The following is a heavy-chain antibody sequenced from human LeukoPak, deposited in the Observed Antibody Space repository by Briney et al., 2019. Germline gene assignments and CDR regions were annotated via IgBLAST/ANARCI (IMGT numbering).Heavy chain of an antibody. CDR2: ISSSSSTI. CDR3: ARALHRRRDGYNLDAFDI. V-gene: IGHV3-48*04. D-gene: IGHD5-24*01. Sequence: GGSLRLSCAASGFTFSSYSMNWVRQAPGKGLEWVSYISSSSSTIYYADSVKGRFTISRDNAKNSLYLQMNSLRAEDTAVYYCARALHRRRDGYNLDAFDIWGQGTMVTVSS. CDR1: GFTFSSYS. J-gene: IGHJ3*02.